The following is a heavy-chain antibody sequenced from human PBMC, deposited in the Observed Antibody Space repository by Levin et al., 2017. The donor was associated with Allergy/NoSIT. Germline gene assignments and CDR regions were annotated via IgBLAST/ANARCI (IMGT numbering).Heavy chain of an antibody. CDR3: ARGPIHKMTTVTTYYYYGMDV. CDR1: GGSFSGYY. V-gene: IGHV4-34*01. CDR2: INHSGST. J-gene: IGHJ6*02. D-gene: IGHD4-11*01. Sequence: SETLSLTCAVYGGSFSGYYWSWIRQPPGKGLEWIGEINHSGSTNYNPSPKSRVTISVDTSKNQFSLKLSSVTAADTAVYYCARGPIHKMTTVTTYYYYGMDVWGQGTTVTVSS.